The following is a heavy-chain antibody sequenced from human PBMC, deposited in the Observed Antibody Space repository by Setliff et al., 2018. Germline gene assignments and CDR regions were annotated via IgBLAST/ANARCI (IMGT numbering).Heavy chain of an antibody. V-gene: IGHV1-18*01. D-gene: IGHD6-19*01. CDR2: ISAYDGNT. CDR3: ARTPPNRGLSNGWYVDY. Sequence: GGSLRLSCAASGLTLINYGITWVRQAPGQGLEWMAWISAYDGNTKYTLKLQGRVTLTTDTPTTTAYMDLRGLRSDDTAVYYCARTPPNRGLSNGWYVDYWGQGALVTVSS. J-gene: IGHJ4*02. CDR1: GLTLINYG.